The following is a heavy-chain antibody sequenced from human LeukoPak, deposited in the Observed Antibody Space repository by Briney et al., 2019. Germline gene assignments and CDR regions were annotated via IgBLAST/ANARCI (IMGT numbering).Heavy chain of an antibody. CDR1: GGSISSSSYY. CDR2: IYYSGST. V-gene: IGHV4-61*05. Sequence: SETLSLTCTVSGGSISSSSYYWGWIRQPPGKGLEWIGYIYYSGSTNYNPSLKSRVTISVDTSKNQFSLKLSSVTAADTAVYYCARQGDYGDYVHYWGQGTLVTVSS. CDR3: ARQGDYGDYVHY. D-gene: IGHD4-17*01. J-gene: IGHJ4*02.